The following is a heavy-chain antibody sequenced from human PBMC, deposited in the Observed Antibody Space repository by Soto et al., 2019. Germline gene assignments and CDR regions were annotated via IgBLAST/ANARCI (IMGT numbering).Heavy chain of an antibody. D-gene: IGHD3-22*01. V-gene: IGHV3-23*01. Sequence: GGSLRLSCAASGFTFSDYAVSWVCQAPGRGLAWVSTITSSGGTYYADSVKGRFTISRDNSKNTLYLQVTSLRAEDAAVYYCVKDAPGSGWLSDYWGQGTLVTVSS. CDR1: GFTFSDYA. CDR2: ITSSGGT. J-gene: IGHJ4*02. CDR3: VKDAPGSGWLSDY.